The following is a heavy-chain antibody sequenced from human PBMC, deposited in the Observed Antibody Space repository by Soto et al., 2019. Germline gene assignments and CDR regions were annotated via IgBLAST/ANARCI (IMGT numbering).Heavy chain of an antibody. V-gene: IGHV3-30-3*02. Sequence: PGGSLRLSCAASGFTFSSYAMHWVRQAPGKGLEWVAVMSYDGSNKYYADSVKGRFTISRDNSKNTLYLQMNSLRAEDTAVYYCAKSGSYIYYFDYWGQGTLVTVSS. J-gene: IGHJ4*02. D-gene: IGHD1-26*01. CDR1: GFTFSSYA. CDR2: MSYDGSNK. CDR3: AKSGSYIYYFDY.